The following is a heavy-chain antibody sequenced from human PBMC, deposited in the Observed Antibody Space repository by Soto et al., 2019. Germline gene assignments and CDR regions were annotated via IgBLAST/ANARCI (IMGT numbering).Heavy chain of an antibody. J-gene: IGHJ4*02. CDR1: GYTFTSYG. Sequence: WASVKVSCKASGYTFTSYGISWVRQAPGQGLEWMGWISAYNGNTNYAQKLQGRVTMTTDTSTSTAYMELRSLRSDDTAVYYCARLRRPRHSSGWSYYFDYWGQGTLVTVSS. V-gene: IGHV1-18*01. CDR2: ISAYNGNT. D-gene: IGHD6-19*01. CDR3: ARLRRPRHSSGWSYYFDY.